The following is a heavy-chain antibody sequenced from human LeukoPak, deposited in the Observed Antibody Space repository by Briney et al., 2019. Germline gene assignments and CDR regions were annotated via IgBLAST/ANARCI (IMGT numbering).Heavy chain of an antibody. Sequence: SETLSLTCTVSGGSISSHYWSWIRQPPGKGLEWIGYIYYSGSTNYNPSLKSRVTISVDTSKNQFSLKLSSVTAADTAVYYCAREATQVGYMDVWGKGTTVTVSS. J-gene: IGHJ6*03. CDR1: GGSISSHY. CDR3: AREATQVGYMDV. CDR2: IYYSGST. V-gene: IGHV4-59*11.